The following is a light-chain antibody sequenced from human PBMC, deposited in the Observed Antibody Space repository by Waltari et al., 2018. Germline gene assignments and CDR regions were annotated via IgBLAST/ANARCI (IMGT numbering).Light chain of an antibody. CDR2: KVS. Sequence: DVVMTQSPPSLPVSLGQPASISCRSSQSLVPSDGTTYLSWFHQRPGQSPRRLFYKVSRRDLGGPGRFGATGSGSDFTLEISRVEAEDVGMYFGMQGTHWPWTFGRGTKVEV. V-gene: IGKV2-30*02. J-gene: IGKJ1*01. CDR3: MQGTHWPWT. CDR1: QSLVPSDGTTY.